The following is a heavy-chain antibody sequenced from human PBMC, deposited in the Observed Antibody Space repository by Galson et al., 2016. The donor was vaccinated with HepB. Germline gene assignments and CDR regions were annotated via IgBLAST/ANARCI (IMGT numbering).Heavy chain of an antibody. CDR1: GDSISSNSHF. V-gene: IGHV4-39*01. D-gene: IGHD3-16*02. Sequence: LSLTCTVSGDSISSNSHFWGWIRQPPGKGLEWIGSVYYTGNTYYNPSLKSRLTISVDTSKNQFSLHLSSVTAADTAIYYCARGRYRSDWLDPWGRGTLVTVSS. CDR3: ARGRYRSDWLDP. CDR2: VYYTGNT. J-gene: IGHJ5*02.